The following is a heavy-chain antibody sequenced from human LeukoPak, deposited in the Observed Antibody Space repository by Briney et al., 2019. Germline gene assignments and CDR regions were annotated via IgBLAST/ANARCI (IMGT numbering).Heavy chain of an antibody. Sequence: GGSLRLSCAASGITVSYNYMSWVRQAPGKGLEWVSVIYSGGSTYYADSVRGRFTISRDNSRNTLYLQMNSLRAEDTAVYYCARETPNGVVVDYYYYYMDVWGKGTTVTVSS. CDR2: IYSGGST. CDR3: ARETPNGVVVDYYYYYMDV. CDR1: GITVSYNY. J-gene: IGHJ6*03. D-gene: IGHD3-22*01. V-gene: IGHV3-53*01.